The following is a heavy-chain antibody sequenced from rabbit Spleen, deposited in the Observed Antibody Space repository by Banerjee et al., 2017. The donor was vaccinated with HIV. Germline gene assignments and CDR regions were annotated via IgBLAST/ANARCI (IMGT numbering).Heavy chain of an antibody. J-gene: IGHJ4*01. CDR1: GFTLSSYY. V-gene: IGHV1S7*01. CDR3: ARDGTGGSYFAL. Sequence: QLKESGGGLVQPGGSLKLSCKASGFTLSSYYMNWVRQAPGEGLEWIGYIDPVFGITYYANWVNGRFSISRENAQNTVFLQMTSLTAADTATYLCARDGTGGSYFALWGPGTLVTVS. D-gene: IGHD8-1*01. CDR2: IDPVFGIT.